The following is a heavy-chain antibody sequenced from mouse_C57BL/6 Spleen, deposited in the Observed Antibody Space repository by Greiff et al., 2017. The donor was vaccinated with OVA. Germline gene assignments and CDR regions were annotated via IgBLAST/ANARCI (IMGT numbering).Heavy chain of an antibody. V-gene: IGHV10-3*01. CDR2: IRSKSSNYAT. CDR1: GFTFNSYA. CDR3: VRENVITRYFDV. D-gene: IGHD2-4*01. J-gene: IGHJ1*03. Sequence: EVKLVESGGGLVQPKGSLKLSCAASGFTFNSYAMHWVRQAPGKGLEWVARIRSKSSNYATYYADSVKDRFTISRDDSQSMLYLQMNNLKTEDTAMYYYVRENVITRYFDVWGTGTTVTVSS.